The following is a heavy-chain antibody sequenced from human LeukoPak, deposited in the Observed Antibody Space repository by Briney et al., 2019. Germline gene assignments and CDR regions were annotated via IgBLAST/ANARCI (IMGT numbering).Heavy chain of an antibody. CDR3: ARDLGDNWLDP. V-gene: IGHV4-4*07. CDR1: GGSISSYY. Sequence: SETLSLTCTVSGGSISSYYWSWIRQPAGKGLEWIGRIYTSGSTNYNPSLNSRVSMSVSAYKNQYSLKLSPVTAADTAVYDCARDLGDNWLDPWGQGTLVPVSS. CDR2: IYTSGST. J-gene: IGHJ5*02.